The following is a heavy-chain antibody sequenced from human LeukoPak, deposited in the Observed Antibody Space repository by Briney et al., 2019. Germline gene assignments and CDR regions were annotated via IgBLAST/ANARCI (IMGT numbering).Heavy chain of an antibody. CDR3: ATRTAMTRIFDY. CDR2: MNPNSGNT. Sequence: ASVKVSCKASGYTFTSYDINWVRQATGQGLEWMGWMNPNSGNTGYAQKFQGRVAMTRNTSITTAYMELSSLRSEDTAVYYCATRTAMTRIFDYWGQGTLVTVSS. V-gene: IGHV1-8*01. CDR1: GYTFTSYD. D-gene: IGHD5-18*01. J-gene: IGHJ4*02.